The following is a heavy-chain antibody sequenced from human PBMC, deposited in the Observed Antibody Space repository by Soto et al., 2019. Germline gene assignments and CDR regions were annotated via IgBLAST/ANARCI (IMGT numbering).Heavy chain of an antibody. J-gene: IGHJ4*02. CDR3: AKVFGLVARAFDY. D-gene: IGHD3-3*01. V-gene: IGHV3-23*01. Sequence: EVQLLESGGDLIQPGGSLRLSCVASGLTFGSRAMSWVRQSPGEGLEWVSTITDTGGDAKYADSVRGRFAISRDNSKNTLYLQMNSLRAEDTAVYYCAKVFGLVARAFDYWGQGTLVTVSS. CDR1: GLTFGSRA. CDR2: ITDTGGDA.